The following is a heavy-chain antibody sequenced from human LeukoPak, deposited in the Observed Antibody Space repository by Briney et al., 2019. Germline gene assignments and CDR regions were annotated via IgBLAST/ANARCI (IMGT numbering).Heavy chain of an antibody. CDR1: GYTFTSYD. V-gene: IGHV1-8*01. J-gene: IGHJ5*02. CDR2: VNPNSGNT. D-gene: IGHD3-3*01. CDR3: ARDRSGDYDFWSGYYEEYWFDP. Sequence: ASVKVSCKASGYTFTSYDLNWVRQATGQGLEWMGWVNPNSGNTGYAQKFQGRVTMTRNTSISTAYMELSSLRSEDTAVYYCARDRSGDYDFWSGYYEEYWFDPWGQGTLVTVSS.